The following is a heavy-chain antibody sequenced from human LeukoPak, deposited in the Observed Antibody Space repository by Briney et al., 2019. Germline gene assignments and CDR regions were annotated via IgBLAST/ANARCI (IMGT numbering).Heavy chain of an antibody. CDR2: IYYSGST. V-gene: IGHV4-39*01. CDR1: GGSISSSSYY. D-gene: IGHD3-22*01. J-gene: IGHJ3*02. CDR3: ARAGSVFYDSSGSRHDAFDI. Sequence: PSETLSLTCTVSGGSISSSSYYWGWIRQPPGKGLEWIGSIYYSGSTSYNPSLKSRVTISVDTSKNQFSLKLSSVTAADTAVYYCARAGSVFYDSSGSRHDAFDIWGQGTMVTVST.